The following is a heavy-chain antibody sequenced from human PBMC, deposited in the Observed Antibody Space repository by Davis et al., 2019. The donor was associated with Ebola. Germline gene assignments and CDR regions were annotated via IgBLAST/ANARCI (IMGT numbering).Heavy chain of an antibody. D-gene: IGHD6-6*01. Sequence: PSETLSLTCTVSGGSVSSRDYCWGWIRQPPGKGLEWIGYIYGSGNANYNPSLKSRLTMSVDTSKNQFSLNLRSVTAADTAVYYCARVRTGRQRFDYWGQGTLFTVSS. J-gene: IGHJ4*02. CDR1: GGSVSSRDYC. CDR3: ARVRTGRQRFDY. V-gene: IGHV4-61*08. CDR2: IYGSGNA.